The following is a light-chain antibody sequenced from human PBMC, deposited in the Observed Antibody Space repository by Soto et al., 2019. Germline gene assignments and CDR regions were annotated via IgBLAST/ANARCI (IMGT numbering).Light chain of an antibody. J-gene: IGKJ4*01. CDR2: GAS. Sequence: EVVLTQSPGTLSLAPGERATLSCRASQSISSAYLAWYQQKPGQAPRLLIYGASIRATGIPDRFSGSGSGTDFTLRISRLEPEDSAVYYCQQYGSSPTFGGGTKVDIK. CDR1: QSISSAY. V-gene: IGKV3-20*01. CDR3: QQYGSSPT.